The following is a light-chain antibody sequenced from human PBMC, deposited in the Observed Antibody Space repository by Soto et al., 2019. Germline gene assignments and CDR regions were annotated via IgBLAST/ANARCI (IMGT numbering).Light chain of an antibody. J-gene: IGKJ3*01. CDR2: DAS. CDR1: QSISSY. CDR3: QQYDNLPLS. Sequence: DIQMTQSPSSLSASVGDRVTITCRASQSISSYLNWYQQKPGKAPKLVISDASNLETGAPSRFSGSGSGTDFTFTISSLQPEDIGTYFCQQYDNLPLSFGPGTTVEI. V-gene: IGKV1-33*01.